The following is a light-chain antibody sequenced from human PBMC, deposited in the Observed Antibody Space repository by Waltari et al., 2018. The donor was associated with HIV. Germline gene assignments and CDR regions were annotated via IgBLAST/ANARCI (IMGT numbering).Light chain of an antibody. Sequence: QSVLTQPPSVSEAPRQRVTISCSGSSSNIGTNAVNWYQQVPGKAPKLLIYFDDLLSSGVSDCFSGSKSGTSASLAIRGLQSEDEADYYCAAWDDSLNGYVFGSGTKVTVL. CDR3: AAWDDSLNGYV. CDR1: SSNIGTNA. V-gene: IGLV1-36*01. J-gene: IGLJ1*01. CDR2: FDD.